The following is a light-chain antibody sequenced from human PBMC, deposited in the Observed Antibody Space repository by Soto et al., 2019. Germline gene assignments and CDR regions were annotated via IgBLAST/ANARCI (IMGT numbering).Light chain of an antibody. Sequence: DIVMTQSPKYLAVSLGERATINCRSSQSILYSSNNKNLIAWYQQKPGQPPKLLIYWASTRQSGVPDRFSGSGSGRDFTLTISSLQAEAVAVYYCQQYYSPPRYTFGQGTRLGIK. J-gene: IGKJ2*01. CDR2: WAS. CDR3: QQYYSPPRYT. V-gene: IGKV4-1*01. CDR1: QSILYSSNNKNL.